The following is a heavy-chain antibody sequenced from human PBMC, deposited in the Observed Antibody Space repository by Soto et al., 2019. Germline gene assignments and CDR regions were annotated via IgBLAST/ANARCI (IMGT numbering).Heavy chain of an antibody. CDR2: IYSGGYT. CDR3: ASSFTCGVGASAFDY. Sequence: PGGSQRLSCAASGFTVSSKYMSWVRQAPGKGLEWVSVIYSGGYTYYADSVKGRFTISRDNSKNTLYLQMNSLRAEDTAVYYCASSFTCGVGASAFDYWGQGTLVTVSS. CDR1: GFTVSSKY. J-gene: IGHJ4*02. V-gene: IGHV3-66*01. D-gene: IGHD1-26*01.